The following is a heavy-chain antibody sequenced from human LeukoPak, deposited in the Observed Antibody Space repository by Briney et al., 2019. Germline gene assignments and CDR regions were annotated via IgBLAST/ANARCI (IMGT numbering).Heavy chain of an antibody. CDR2: ISGSGGST. V-gene: IGHV3-23*01. J-gene: IGHJ3*02. Sequence: GGSLRLSCAASGFTFSSYAMSWVRQAPGKGLEWVSAISGSGGSTYYADSVKGRLTISRDNSKNTLYLQMNSPRAEDTAVYYCARGDTGAFDIWGQGTMVTVSS. CDR1: GFTFSSYA. CDR3: ARGDTGAFDI. D-gene: IGHD3-10*01.